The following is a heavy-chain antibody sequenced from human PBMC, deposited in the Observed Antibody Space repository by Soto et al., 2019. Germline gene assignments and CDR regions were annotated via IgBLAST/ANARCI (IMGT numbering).Heavy chain of an antibody. Sequence: GGSLRLSCAASGFTFDYYAMHWVRQAPGKGLEWVSGISWNSGSIGYADSVKGRFTISRDNAKNSLYLQMNSLRAEDTALYYCAKDYLSPKGSGFDIWGRGTMVTVSS. CDR1: GFTFDYYA. D-gene: IGHD2-15*01. V-gene: IGHV3-9*01. CDR3: AKDYLSPKGSGFDI. J-gene: IGHJ3*02. CDR2: ISWNSGSI.